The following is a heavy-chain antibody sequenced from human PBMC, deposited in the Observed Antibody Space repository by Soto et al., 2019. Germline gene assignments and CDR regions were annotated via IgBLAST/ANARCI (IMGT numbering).Heavy chain of an antibody. CDR2: IDWDDDK. J-gene: IGHJ4*02. Sequence: SGPTLVNPTQTLTLTCTFSGFSHSTSGMCVSWIRQPPGKALEWLARIDWDDDKYYSTSLKTRLTISKDTSKNQVVLTMTNMDPVDTATYYCARTPLNYDFWSGPDYWGQGTLVTVSS. D-gene: IGHD3-3*01. CDR3: ARTPLNYDFWSGPDY. V-gene: IGHV2-70*11. CDR1: GFSHSTSGMC.